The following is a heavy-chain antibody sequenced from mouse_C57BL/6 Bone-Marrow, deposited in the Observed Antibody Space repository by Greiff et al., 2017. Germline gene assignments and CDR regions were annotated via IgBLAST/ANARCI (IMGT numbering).Heavy chain of an antibody. CDR2: IHPNSGST. D-gene: IGHD2-3*01. CDR3: ARSRGWPFFDY. Sequence: QVQLQQPGAELVKPGASVKLSCKASGYTFTSYWMHWVKQRPGQGLEWIGMIHPNSGSTNYNEKFKSKATLTVDKSSSTAYMQLSSLTSEDSAVYCCARSRGWPFFDYWGQGTTLTVSS. J-gene: IGHJ2*01. V-gene: IGHV1-64*01. CDR1: GYTFTSYW.